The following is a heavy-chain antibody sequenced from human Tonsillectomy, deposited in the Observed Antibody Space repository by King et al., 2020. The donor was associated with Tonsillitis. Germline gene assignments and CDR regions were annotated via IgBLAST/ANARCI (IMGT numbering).Heavy chain of an antibody. Sequence: VQLVESGGGLIQPGGSLRLSCAASGFTFSSNYMSWVRQAPGKGLEWVSLIYCGGSTYYADSVKGRFTISRDNSKNTLYLQMNSLRAEDTAVYYCASSKTYCSSTSCYPPLWYFDLWGRGTLVTVSS. CDR2: IYCGGST. CDR1: GFTFSSNY. V-gene: IGHV3-53*01. D-gene: IGHD2-2*01. J-gene: IGHJ2*01. CDR3: ASSKTYCSSTSCYPPLWYFDL.